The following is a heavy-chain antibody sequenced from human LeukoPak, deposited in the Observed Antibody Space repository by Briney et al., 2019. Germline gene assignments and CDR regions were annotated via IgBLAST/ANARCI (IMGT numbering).Heavy chain of an antibody. V-gene: IGHV1-18*04. CDR2: ISAYNGNT. D-gene: IGHD6-6*01. CDR3: ARGGDSSSPTTNYYYYMDV. CDR1: GYTFSNFG. J-gene: IGHJ6*03. Sequence: GASVKVSCKASGYTFSNFGISWVRQAPGQGLEWMGWISAYNGNTNYAQNLQGRVTVTTDTSTSTAYMELRSLRSDDTAVYYCARGGDSSSPTTNYYYYMDVWGKGTTVTVSS.